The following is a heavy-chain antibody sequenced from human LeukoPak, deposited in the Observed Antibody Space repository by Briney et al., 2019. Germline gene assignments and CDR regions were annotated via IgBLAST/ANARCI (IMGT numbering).Heavy chain of an antibody. D-gene: IGHD3-9*01. Sequence: PGGSLRLSFAASGFTFSSYAMGWVRQAPGKGLEWVSYIDLSGSILYYVDSVKGRFTISRDNAKSSLYLQMNSLRAEDTGVYYCTRDLMDYDVSTGLHHYYMDVWGQGTTVTVSS. J-gene: IGHJ6*02. CDR2: IDLSGSIL. CDR1: GFTFSSYA. CDR3: TRDLMDYDVSTGLHHYYMDV. V-gene: IGHV3-48*04.